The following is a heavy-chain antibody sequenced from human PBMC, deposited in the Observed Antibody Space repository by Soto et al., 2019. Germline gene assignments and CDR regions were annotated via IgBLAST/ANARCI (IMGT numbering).Heavy chain of an antibody. CDR2: INPNSGGT. CDR3: ARVGYDFWSGSEVFDY. J-gene: IGHJ4*02. V-gene: IGHV1-2*02. CDR1: GYTFTGYH. Sequence: ASVKVSCKASGYTFTGYHMHWVRQAPGQGLEWMGWINPNSGGTNYAQKFQGRVTMTRDTSISTAYMELSRLRSDDTAVYYCARVGYDFWSGSEVFDYWGQGTLVTVSS. D-gene: IGHD3-3*01.